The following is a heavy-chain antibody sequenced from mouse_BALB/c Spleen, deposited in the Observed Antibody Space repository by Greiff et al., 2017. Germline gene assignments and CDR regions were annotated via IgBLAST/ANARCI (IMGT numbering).Heavy chain of an antibody. Sequence: EVKLMESGGGLVKPGGSLKLSCAASGFTFSDYYMYWVRQTPEKRLEWVATISDGGSYTYYPDSVKGRFTISRDNAKNNLYLQMSSLKSEDTAMYYCARDDGTGFAYWGQGTLVTVSA. D-gene: IGHD2-3*01. CDR1: GFTFSDYY. CDR3: ARDDGTGFAY. V-gene: IGHV5-4*02. CDR2: ISDGGSYT. J-gene: IGHJ3*01.